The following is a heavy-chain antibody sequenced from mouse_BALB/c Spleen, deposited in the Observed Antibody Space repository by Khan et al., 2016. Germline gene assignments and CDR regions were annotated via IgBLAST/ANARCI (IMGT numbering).Heavy chain of an antibody. D-gene: IGHD1-1*01. Sequence: EVKLEESGPGLVKPSQSLSLTCSVTGYSITSGYYWNWIRQFPGNKLEWMGYISYDGSNNYNPSLKNRISITRDTSKNQFFLKLNSVTTEDTATYYCARDPSYYYGSSYWYFDVWGAGTTVTVSS. CDR2: ISYDGSN. J-gene: IGHJ1*01. CDR1: GYSITSGYY. V-gene: IGHV3-6*02. CDR3: ARDPSYYYGSSYWYFDV.